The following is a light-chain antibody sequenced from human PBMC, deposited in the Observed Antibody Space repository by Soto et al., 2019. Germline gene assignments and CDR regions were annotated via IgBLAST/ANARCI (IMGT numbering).Light chain of an antibody. J-gene: IGLJ1*01. CDR3: CSYAGSSTVV. Sequence: QSALTQPASVSGSPGQSITISCTGTSSDVGSYNLVSWYQQHPGKAPKLMIYEGSKRRSGVSNRFSDSKSGNTASLTISGLQAEDEADYYCCSYAGSSTVVFGTGTKLTLL. CDR1: SSDVGSYNL. CDR2: EGS. V-gene: IGLV2-23*01.